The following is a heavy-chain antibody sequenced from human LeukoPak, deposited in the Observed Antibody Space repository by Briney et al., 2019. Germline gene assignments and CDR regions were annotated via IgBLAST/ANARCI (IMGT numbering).Heavy chain of an antibody. CDR1: GFTFDDYG. J-gene: IGHJ4*02. V-gene: IGHV3-20*04. CDR3: ARVLMTINYDSGDTLDY. CDR2: INWNGGST. Sequence: PGGSLRLSCAASGFTFDDYGMSWVRQAPGKGLEWVSGINWNGGSTGYADSVKGRFTISRDNAKNSLYLQMNGLRAEDTAVYYCARVLMTINYDSGDTLDYWGQGTLVTVSS. D-gene: IGHD4-17*01.